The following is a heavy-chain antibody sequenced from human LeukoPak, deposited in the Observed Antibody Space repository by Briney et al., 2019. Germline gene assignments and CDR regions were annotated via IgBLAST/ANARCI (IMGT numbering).Heavy chain of an antibody. V-gene: IGHV3-33*01. J-gene: IGHJ4*02. CDR2: IWYDGSNK. D-gene: IGHD2-2*01. Sequence: GRSLRLSCAASGFTFSSYGMHWVRQAPGKGLEWVAVIWYDGSNKYYADSVKGRFTISRDNSKNTLYLQMNSLRAEDTAVYYCARDQGSNYFDYWGQGTLVTVSS. CDR1: GFTFSSYG. CDR3: ARDQGSNYFDY.